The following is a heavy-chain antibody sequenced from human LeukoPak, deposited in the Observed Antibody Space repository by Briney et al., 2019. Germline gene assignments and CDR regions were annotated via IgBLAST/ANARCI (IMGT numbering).Heavy chain of an antibody. CDR3: ARQVPAAANSFWFDP. CDR1: GGSFSGYY. V-gene: IGHV4-34*01. Sequence: PSETLSLTCAVYGGSFSGYYWSWIRQPPGKGLEWIGEINHSGSTNYNPSLKSRVTISVDTSENQFSLKLSSVTAADTAVYYCARQVPAAANSFWFDPWGQGTLVTVSS. CDR2: INHSGST. D-gene: IGHD2-2*01. J-gene: IGHJ5*02.